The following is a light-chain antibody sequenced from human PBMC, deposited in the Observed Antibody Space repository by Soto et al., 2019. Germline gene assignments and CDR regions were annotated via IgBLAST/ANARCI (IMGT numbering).Light chain of an antibody. CDR3: QQYGSSPWS. CDR2: VAS. Sequence: EIVLTQSPGTLSLSPGERATLSCRASQSVSGIYVAWYQQKPGQAPRLLIYVASNRATGIPDRFSGGGSGTDFTLTISRLEPEDFAVYYCQQYGSSPWSFGQGTKVDIK. V-gene: IGKV3-20*01. J-gene: IGKJ1*01. CDR1: QSVSGIY.